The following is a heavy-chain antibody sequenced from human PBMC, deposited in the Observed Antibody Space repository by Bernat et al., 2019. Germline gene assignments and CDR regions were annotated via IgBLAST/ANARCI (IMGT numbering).Heavy chain of an antibody. Sequence: EVQLVESGGGVIQPGGSLRLSCAASGCTVSSNYMSWVRQAPGEGLEWVSVIYSGGSTYYADSVQGRFTISRDNSKHTLYLQMNSLRAEDTAVYYCARGNSLDGYAFDIWGQGTMVTVSS. D-gene: IGHD3/OR15-3a*01. CDR3: ARGNSLDGYAFDI. CDR2: IYSGGST. V-gene: IGHV3-53*01. J-gene: IGHJ3*02. CDR1: GCTVSSNY.